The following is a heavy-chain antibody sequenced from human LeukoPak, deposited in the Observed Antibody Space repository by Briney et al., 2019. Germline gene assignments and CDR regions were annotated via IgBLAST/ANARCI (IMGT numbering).Heavy chain of an antibody. CDR1: GGTFSSYA. CDR2: IIPIFGTA. J-gene: IGHJ3*02. V-gene: IGHV1-69*13. D-gene: IGHD6-13*01. Sequence: ASVKVSCKASGGTFSSYAISWVRQAPGQGLEWMGGIIPIFGTANYAQKFQGRVTITADESTSTAYMELSSLRSEDTAVYYCARGVIAAAGPPLDAFGIWGQGTMVTVSS. CDR3: ARGVIAAAGPPLDAFGI.